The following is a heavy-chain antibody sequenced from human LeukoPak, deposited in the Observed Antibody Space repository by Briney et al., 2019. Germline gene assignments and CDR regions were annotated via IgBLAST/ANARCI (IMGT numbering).Heavy chain of an antibody. CDR2: IYTSGST. CDR1: GGSISSGSYY. Sequence: SETLSLTCTVSGGSISSGSYYWSWIRQPAGKGLEWIGRIYTSGSTNYNPSLKSRVTISVDTSKNQFSLKLSSVTAADTAVYYCARAHSSSSGYYYYYYMDVWGKGTSVTVSS. J-gene: IGHJ6*03. V-gene: IGHV4-61*02. CDR3: ARAHSSSSGYYYYYYMDV. D-gene: IGHD6-6*01.